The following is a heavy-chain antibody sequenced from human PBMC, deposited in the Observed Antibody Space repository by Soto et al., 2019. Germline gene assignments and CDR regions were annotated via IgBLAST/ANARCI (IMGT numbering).Heavy chain of an antibody. CDR2: ISAYNGNT. CDR3: ARVGIYGDYVAQSDY. Sequence: ASVKVSCKASGYTFTSYGISWVRQAPGQGLEWMGWISAYNGNTNYAQKLQGRVTMTTDTSTSTAYMELRSLRSDDTAVYYCARVGIYGDYVAQSDYRGQGTLVTVS. V-gene: IGHV1-18*01. D-gene: IGHD4-17*01. CDR1: GYTFTSYG. J-gene: IGHJ4*02.